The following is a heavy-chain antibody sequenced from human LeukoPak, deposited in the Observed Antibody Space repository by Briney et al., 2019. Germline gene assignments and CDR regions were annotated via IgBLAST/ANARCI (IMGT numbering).Heavy chain of an antibody. CDR3: ARDGAMVRGVGYMDV. D-gene: IGHD3-10*01. Sequence: PSETLSLTCTVSGYSISSGYYWGWIRQPPGKGLEWIGSIYHSGSTYYNPSLKSRVTISVDTSKNQFSLKLSSVTAADTAVYYCARDGAMVRGVGYMDVWGKGTTVTVSS. CDR2: IYHSGST. V-gene: IGHV4-38-2*02. J-gene: IGHJ6*03. CDR1: GYSISSGYY.